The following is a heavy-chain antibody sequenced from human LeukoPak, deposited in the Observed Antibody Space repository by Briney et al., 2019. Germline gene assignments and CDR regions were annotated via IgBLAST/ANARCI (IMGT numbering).Heavy chain of an antibody. CDR3: ARTSGGITTIPGWDYYYGMDV. V-gene: IGHV3-11*06. CDR1: GFTFSDYY. J-gene: IGHJ6*02. Sequence: GGSLRLSCAASGFTFSDYYMSCIRQAPGKGLEWVSYISSSSSYTNYADSVKGRFTISRDNAKNSLYLQMNSLRAEDTAVYYCARTSGGITTIPGWDYYYGMDVWGQGTTVTVSS. D-gene: IGHD3-22*01. CDR2: ISSSSSYT.